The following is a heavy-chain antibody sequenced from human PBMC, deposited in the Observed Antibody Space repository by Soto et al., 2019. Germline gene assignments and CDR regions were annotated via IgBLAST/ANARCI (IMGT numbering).Heavy chain of an antibody. V-gene: IGHV4-34*01. CDR2: INHSGST. J-gene: IGHJ6*03. CDR1: GESFSGYY. D-gene: IGHD2-2*01. Sequence: SETLSLTCAVYGESFSGYYWSWIRQPPGKGLEWIGEINHSGSTNYNPSLKSRVTISVDTSKNQFSLKLSSVTAADTAVYYCARVRYCSSTSCSYYYYYYMDVWGKGTAVTVSS. CDR3: ARVRYCSSTSCSYYYYYYMDV.